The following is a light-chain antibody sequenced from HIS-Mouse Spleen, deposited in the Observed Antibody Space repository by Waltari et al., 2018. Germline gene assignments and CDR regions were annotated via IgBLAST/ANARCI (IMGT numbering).Light chain of an antibody. Sequence: DIVMTQSPDSLAVSLGERATINCKSXQSVLYSSNNKNYLAWYQQKPGQPPKLLIYWASTRESGVPDRVSGSGSGTDFTRTISSLQAEDVAVYYCQQYYSTPPTFGQGTKVEIK. CDR2: WAS. V-gene: IGKV4-1*01. CDR1: QSVLYSSNNKNY. CDR3: QQYYSTPPT. J-gene: IGKJ1*01.